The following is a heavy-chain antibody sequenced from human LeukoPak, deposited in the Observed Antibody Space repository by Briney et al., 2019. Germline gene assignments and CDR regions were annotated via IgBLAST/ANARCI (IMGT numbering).Heavy chain of an antibody. V-gene: IGHV5-51*01. CDR3: ARHYDVIEWWRGAPPRDNWFDP. J-gene: IGHJ5*02. CDR1: GYSFTSYW. CDR2: IYAGDSDT. Sequence: GESLKISCKGSGYSFTSYWIGWVRQMPGKGLEWMGIIYAGDSDTRYSPSFQGQVTISADKSISTAYLQWSSLKASDTAMYYCARHYDVIEWWRGAPPRDNWFDPWGQGTLVTVSS. D-gene: IGHD2-15*01.